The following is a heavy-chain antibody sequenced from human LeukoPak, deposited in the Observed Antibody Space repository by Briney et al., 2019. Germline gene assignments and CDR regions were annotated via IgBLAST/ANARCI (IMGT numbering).Heavy chain of an antibody. CDR1: GYSFTGYY. V-gene: IGHV1-2*02. CDR3: ARDYYGSGSYYYYYGMDV. J-gene: IGHJ6*02. D-gene: IGHD3-10*01. Sequence: ASVKVSCKASGYSFTGYYMHWVRQAPGQGLEWMEWINPNSGGTNYAQKFQGRVTMTRDTSISTAYMELSRLRPDDTAVYYCARDYYGSGSYYYYYGMDVWGQGTTVTVSS. CDR2: INPNSGGT.